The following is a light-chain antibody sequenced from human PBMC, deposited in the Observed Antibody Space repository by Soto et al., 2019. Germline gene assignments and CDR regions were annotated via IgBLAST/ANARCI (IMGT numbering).Light chain of an antibody. Sequence: QSVLTQPPSASGTPGQRVTISCSGSSSNIGRNAVHWYQQLPGTAPKLLMYADNQRPSGVPDRFSGSKSGTSASLAISGLQSEDEADYYCAAWEDSLNGAVFGGGTKVTVL. CDR2: ADN. V-gene: IGLV1-44*01. CDR3: AAWEDSLNGAV. CDR1: SSNIGRNA. J-gene: IGLJ2*01.